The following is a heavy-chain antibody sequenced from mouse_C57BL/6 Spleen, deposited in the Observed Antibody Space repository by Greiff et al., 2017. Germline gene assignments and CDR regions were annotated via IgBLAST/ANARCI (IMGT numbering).Heavy chain of an antibody. Sequence: EVQLVESGGGLVKPGGSLKLSCAASGFTFSDYGMHWVRQAPEKGMEWVAYISSGSSTIYYADTVKGRFTISRDNAKNTLFLQMTSLRSEDTAMYYCARQVLDAMDYWGQGTSVTVSS. CDR1: GFTFSDYG. J-gene: IGHJ4*01. CDR3: ARQVLDAMDY. D-gene: IGHD2-14*01. V-gene: IGHV5-17*01. CDR2: ISSGSSTI.